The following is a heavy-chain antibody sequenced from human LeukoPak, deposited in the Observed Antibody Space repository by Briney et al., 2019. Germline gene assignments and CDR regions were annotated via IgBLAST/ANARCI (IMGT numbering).Heavy chain of an antibody. D-gene: IGHD6-19*01. CDR3: ARLIRTNIAVRSNKGSFDY. Sequence: GESLKISCKGSGYSFITYWIGWVRQMPGKGLEWMGSIYPGDFDTRYSPSFQGQVSISVDKSICTAYLQWSSLKASDTAMYYCARLIRTNIAVRSNKGSFDYWGQGTLVTVSS. V-gene: IGHV5-51*01. J-gene: IGHJ4*02. CDR1: GYSFITYW. CDR2: IYPGDFDT.